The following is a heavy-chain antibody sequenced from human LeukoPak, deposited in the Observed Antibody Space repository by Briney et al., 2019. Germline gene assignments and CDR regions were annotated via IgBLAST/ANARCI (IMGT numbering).Heavy chain of an antibody. J-gene: IGHJ4*02. CDR1: GFTFSSYA. Sequence: GGSLRLSCAASGFTFSSYAMSWVRQAPGKGLEWVAVISYDGSNKYYADSVKGRFTISRDNSKNTLYLQMNSLRAEDTAVYYCAKSRITMVRGVLYYFDYWGQGTLVTVSS. CDR3: AKSRITMVRGVLYYFDY. CDR2: ISYDGSNK. V-gene: IGHV3-30*18. D-gene: IGHD3-10*01.